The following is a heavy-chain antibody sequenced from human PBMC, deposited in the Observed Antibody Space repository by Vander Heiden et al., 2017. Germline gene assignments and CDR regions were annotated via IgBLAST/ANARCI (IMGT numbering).Heavy chain of an antibody. CDR2: ISGSGDST. J-gene: IGHJ6*02. V-gene: IGHV3-23*01. CDR1: GFTFSSYA. CDR3: AKAAILGGYYYYGMDV. Sequence: EVQLLESGGGLVQTGGSLRLSCAASGFTFSSYAMSWVRQAPGKGLEWVSAISGSGDSTYYADSVKGRFTISRDNSKNTLYLQMNSLRAEDTAVYYCAKAAILGGYYYYGMDVWGQGTTVTVSS.